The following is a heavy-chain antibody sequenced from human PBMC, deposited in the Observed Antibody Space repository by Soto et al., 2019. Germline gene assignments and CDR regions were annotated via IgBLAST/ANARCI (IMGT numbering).Heavy chain of an antibody. V-gene: IGHV4-34*01. Sequence: SETLSLTCAVYGGSFSGYYWSWIRQPPGKGLEWIGEINHSGSTNYNPSLKSRVTISVDTSKNQFSLKLSSVTAADTAVYYCARYYDFWSSYGMDVWGQGTTVT. CDR2: INHSGST. CDR3: ARYYDFWSSYGMDV. CDR1: GGSFSGYY. D-gene: IGHD3-3*01. J-gene: IGHJ6*02.